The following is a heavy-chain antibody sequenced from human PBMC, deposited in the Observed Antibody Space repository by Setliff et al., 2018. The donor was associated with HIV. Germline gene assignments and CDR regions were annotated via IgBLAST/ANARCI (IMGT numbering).Heavy chain of an antibody. CDR2: LDTRGRA. CDR1: GGSISRYF. CDR3: ARGLRSSTYYYYYYMDV. D-gene: IGHD6-6*01. V-gene: IGHV4-4*08. Sequence: PSETLSLTCTVSGGSISRYFWNWIRQPPGKGLEWIGYLDTRGRAIYNPSLESRVAIWMDTSKNQFSLRLTSVAAADTASYYCARGLRSSTYYYYYYMDVWGKGTTVTVSS. J-gene: IGHJ6*03.